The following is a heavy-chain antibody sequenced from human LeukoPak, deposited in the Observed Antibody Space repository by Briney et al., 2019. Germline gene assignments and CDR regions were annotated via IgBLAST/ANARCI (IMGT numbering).Heavy chain of an antibody. J-gene: IGHJ5*02. D-gene: IGHD2-2*01. CDR2: TYYRSKWYN. V-gene: IGHV6-1*01. CDR3: ARGAVPAAMAGNWFDP. CDR1: GDSVSSSSAA. Sequence: SSQTLSLTCAISGDSVSSSSAAWNWIRQSPSRGLEWLGRTYYRSKWYNDYAVSVKSRITINPDTSKNQFSLQLNSVTPEDTAVYYCARGAVPAAMAGNWFDPWGQGTLVTVSS.